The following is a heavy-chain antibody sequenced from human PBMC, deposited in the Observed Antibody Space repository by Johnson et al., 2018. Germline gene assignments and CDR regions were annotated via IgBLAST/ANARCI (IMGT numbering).Heavy chain of an antibody. CDR2: ITLDGNRH. CDR3: AQGPSHGGCDI. Sequence: VQLVESGGGVVQPGRSLRLSCVLSGFTFSASDTHWVRQAPGKGLEWVPHITLDGNRHYYTDSVKGRFTVARDNSKNTVYLQMNSLRVEDTARYYCAQGPSHGGCDIWGQGTMVTVSS. D-gene: IGHD4-23*01. V-gene: IGHV3-30*18. J-gene: IGHJ3*02. CDR1: GFTFSASD.